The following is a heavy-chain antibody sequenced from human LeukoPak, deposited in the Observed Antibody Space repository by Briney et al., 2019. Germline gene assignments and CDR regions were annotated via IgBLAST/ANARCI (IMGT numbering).Heavy chain of an antibody. CDR1: GGSISSGDYY. V-gene: IGHV4-30-4*08. CDR2: IYYSGST. J-gene: IGHJ4*02. Sequence: SETLSLTCTVSGGSISSGDYYWSWIRQPPGKGLEWIGYIYYSGSTYYNPSLKSRVTISVDTSQNQFSLKLSSVTAADTAVYYCARLLAGCPGGRCRAHFDYWGQGTLVTVSS. D-gene: IGHD2-15*01. CDR3: ARLLAGCPGGRCRAHFDY.